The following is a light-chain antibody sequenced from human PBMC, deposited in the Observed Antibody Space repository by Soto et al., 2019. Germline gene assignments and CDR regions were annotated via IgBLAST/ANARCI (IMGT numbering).Light chain of an antibody. J-gene: IGLJ3*02. Sequence: QSVLTQPPSVSEAPRQRVTISCSGSSSNIGNNAVNWYQQLPGKAPKLLIYYDDLLPSGVSDRFSGSKSGTSASLAISGLQSEVEADYYRASWDDSLNGPVFGGGTKLTVL. V-gene: IGLV1-36*01. CDR2: YDD. CDR3: ASWDDSLNGPV. CDR1: SSNIGNNA.